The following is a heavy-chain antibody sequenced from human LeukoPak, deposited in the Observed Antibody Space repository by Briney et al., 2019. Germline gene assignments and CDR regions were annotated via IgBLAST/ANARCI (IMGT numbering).Heavy chain of an antibody. CDR3: ARGGVEMATIQFDY. V-gene: IGHV1-69*05. J-gene: IGHJ4*02. D-gene: IGHD5-24*01. CDR2: IIPIFGTA. Sequence: SVKVSCKASGGTFSSYTISRVRHAPGQGLEWMGRIIPIFGTANYAQKFQGRGTITTDESTSTAYMELSSLRSEDTAVSYCARGGVEMATIQFDYWGQGTLVTVSS. CDR1: GGTFSSYT.